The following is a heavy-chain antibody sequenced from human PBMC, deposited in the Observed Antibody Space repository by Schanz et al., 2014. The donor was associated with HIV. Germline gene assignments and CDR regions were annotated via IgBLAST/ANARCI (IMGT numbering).Heavy chain of an antibody. CDR2: ISYDGTKK. Sequence: QVHLVESGGGVVQPGGSLRLSCAASGFTFSDYSMHWVRQAPGKGLEWVAVISYDGTKKHYADSVKGRFTISRDNSKNSLSLLIKSLRAEDAAVYYCAKDRNYYESKYRGKGNYYYYYGMDVWGQGTTVTVSS. J-gene: IGHJ6*02. D-gene: IGHD3-22*01. V-gene: IGHV3-30*18. CDR1: GFTFSDYS. CDR3: AKDRNYYESKYRGKGNYYYYYGMDV.